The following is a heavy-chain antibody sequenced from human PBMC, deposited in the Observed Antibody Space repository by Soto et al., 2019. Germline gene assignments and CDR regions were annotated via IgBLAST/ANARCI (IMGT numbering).Heavy chain of an antibody. Sequence: SETLSLTCSVSGGSVSSSSYYWGWIRQPPGKGLEWIGSIYYRGSTYFNPSLKSRLTISADTSKNQLSLNLNSVTAADTAVYYCARQPLHRVASTISTLDIWGQGTVVTVSS. V-gene: IGHV4-39*01. CDR1: GGSVSSSSYY. CDR3: ARQPLHRVASTISTLDI. CDR2: IYYRGST. J-gene: IGHJ3*02. D-gene: IGHD1-26*01.